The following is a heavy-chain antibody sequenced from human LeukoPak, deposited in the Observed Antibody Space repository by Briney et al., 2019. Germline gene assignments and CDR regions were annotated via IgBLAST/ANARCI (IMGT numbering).Heavy chain of an antibody. Sequence: GGSLRLSCAASGFTFTNAGIHWVRLAADKGLEWVSFISHDGTNKYYSDSVDGRFIVSRLNSQNTVYLQMNDLRPEDTATYYCASEDVDTGDFWGQGTLVTVSS. CDR1: GFTFTNAG. V-gene: IGHV3-30*01. D-gene: IGHD5-18*01. CDR2: ISHDGTNK. J-gene: IGHJ4*02. CDR3: ASEDVDTGDF.